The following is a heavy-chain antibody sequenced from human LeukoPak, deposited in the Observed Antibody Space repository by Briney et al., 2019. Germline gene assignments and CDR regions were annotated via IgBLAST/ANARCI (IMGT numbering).Heavy chain of an antibody. V-gene: IGHV3-66*02. CDR2: IYSGGTT. Sequence: AGGSLRLSCAASGFSLTDNYVTWVRRAPGKGLGWVSVIYSGGTTYYADSVKGRFSISRDIFKNTVYLQMNSLRPEDTAIYHCARETRWGAPDDHWGQGTLVSVSP. CDR1: GFSLTDNY. J-gene: IGHJ5*02. D-gene: IGHD1-26*01. CDR3: ARETRWGAPDDH.